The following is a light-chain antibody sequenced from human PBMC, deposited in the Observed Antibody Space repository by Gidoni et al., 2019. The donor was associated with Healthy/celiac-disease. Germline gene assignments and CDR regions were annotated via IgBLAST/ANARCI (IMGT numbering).Light chain of an antibody. J-gene: IGKJ4*01. V-gene: IGKV3-15*01. CDR3: QQYNNWPLT. Sequence: EIVMTQSPAPLSVSPGERATLSCRASHSVSSNVAWYQQKPGQAPRLLIYGASTRATGIPARFSGSWSGTEFTLTISSLQSEDFAVYYCQQYNNWPLTFGGGTKVEIK. CDR1: HSVSSN. CDR2: GAS.